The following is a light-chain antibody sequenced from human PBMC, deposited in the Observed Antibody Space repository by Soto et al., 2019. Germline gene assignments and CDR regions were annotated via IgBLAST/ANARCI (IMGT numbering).Light chain of an antibody. J-gene: IGKJ4*01. V-gene: IGKV3-15*01. Sequence: ETVMTQSPVTLSLSPGDRATLSCRASHSVRSNLAWYQQKPGQPPRLLIYAASTRATGIPGRCSGSGSGTEFTLTISSLQSEDSAVYYCQQYNDWPPLTFGGGTKVEIK. CDR2: AAS. CDR3: QQYNDWPPLT. CDR1: HSVRSN.